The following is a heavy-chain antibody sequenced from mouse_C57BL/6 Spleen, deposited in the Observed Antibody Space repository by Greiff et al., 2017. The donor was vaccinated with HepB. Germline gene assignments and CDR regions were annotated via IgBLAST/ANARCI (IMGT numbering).Heavy chain of an antibody. CDR2: IDPENGDT. CDR3: TARSNYAMDC. Sequence: VQLQQSGAELVRPGASVKLSCTASGFTIKADYMHWVKQRPEQGLEWIGWIDPENGDTEYASKFQGKATITADTSSNTAYLQLSSLTSEDSAVDYYTARSNYAMDCWGQGTPVTVSS. J-gene: IGHJ4*01. V-gene: IGHV14-4*01. CDR1: GFTIKADY.